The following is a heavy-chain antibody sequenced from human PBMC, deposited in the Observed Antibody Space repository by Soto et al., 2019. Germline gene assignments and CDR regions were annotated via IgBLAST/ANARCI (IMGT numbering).Heavy chain of an antibody. CDR2: ISYDGSNK. J-gene: IGHJ1*01. CDR1: GFTFSSYG. D-gene: IGHD6-19*01. V-gene: IGHV3-30*03. Sequence: GGSLRLSCAASGFTFSSYGMYWVRQAPGKGLEWVAVISYDGSNKYYADSVKGRFTISRDNSKNTLYLQVNSLRAEDTAVYYCAISGGIAVAGAEYFQHWGQGTLVTVS. CDR3: AISGGIAVAGAEYFQH.